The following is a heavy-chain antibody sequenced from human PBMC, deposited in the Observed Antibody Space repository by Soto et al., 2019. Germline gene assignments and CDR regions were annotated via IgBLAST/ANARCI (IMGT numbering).Heavy chain of an antibody. Sequence: QVQLVESGGGVVQPGRSLRLSCAASGFTFSSYAMHWVRQAPGKGLEWVAVISYDGSTKYYADSVKGRFTISRDNSKNTLYLQMNSRIAEDTAVYYCARDRLRYNWNDFPYYYYGMDVWGQGTTVTVSS. V-gene: IGHV3-30-3*01. J-gene: IGHJ6*02. CDR1: GFTFSSYA. CDR2: ISYDGSTK. D-gene: IGHD1-1*01. CDR3: ARDRLRYNWNDFPYYYYGMDV.